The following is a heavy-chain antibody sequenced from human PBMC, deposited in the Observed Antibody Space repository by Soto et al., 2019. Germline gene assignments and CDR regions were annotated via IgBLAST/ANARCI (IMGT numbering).Heavy chain of an antibody. D-gene: IGHD3-22*01. CDR2: MNPNSGNT. CDR3: ARGTYYYDSSGYPPDY. J-gene: IGHJ4*02. V-gene: IGHV1-8*01. CDR1: GYTFTSYD. Sequence: QVQLVQSGAEVKKPGASVKVSCKASGYTFTSYDINWVRQATGQGLEWMGWMNPNSGNTGYAQKFQGRVTMTRNTSISTAYMELSRLRSRDTAVYYCARGTYYYDSSGYPPDYWGQGTLVTVSS.